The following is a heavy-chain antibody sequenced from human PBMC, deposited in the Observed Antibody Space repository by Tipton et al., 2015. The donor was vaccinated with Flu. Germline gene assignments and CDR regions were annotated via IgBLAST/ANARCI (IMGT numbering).Heavy chain of an antibody. CDR1: GVSISSYY. CDR2: IYYSGST. V-gene: IGHV4-59*01. J-gene: IGHJ4*02. D-gene: IGHD3-10*01. CDR3: ARGGDWFREIDY. Sequence: TLSLTCTVSGVSISSYYWSWVRQPPGKGLEWIGYIYYSGSTNYNPSPKSRVTISVDTSKNQFSLKLSSVTAADTAVYYCARGGDWFREIDYWGQGTLVTVSS.